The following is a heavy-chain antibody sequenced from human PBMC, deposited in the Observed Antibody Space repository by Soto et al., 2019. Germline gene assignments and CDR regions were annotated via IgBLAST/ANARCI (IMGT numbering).Heavy chain of an antibody. J-gene: IGHJ4*02. CDR1: GFTFSSYA. D-gene: IGHD5-18*01. Sequence: TGGSLRLSCAASGFTFSSYAMHWVRQAPGKGLEWVAVISYDGSNKYYADSVKGRFTISRDNSKNTLYLQMNSLRAEDTAVYYCARTLKDTAMDLYYFDYWGQGTLVTVSS. V-gene: IGHV3-30-3*01. CDR3: ARTLKDTAMDLYYFDY. CDR2: ISYDGSNK.